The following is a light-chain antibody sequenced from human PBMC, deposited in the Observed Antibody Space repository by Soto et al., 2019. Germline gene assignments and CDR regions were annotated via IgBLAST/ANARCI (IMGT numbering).Light chain of an antibody. J-gene: IGKJ5*01. Sequence: DIQMTQSPSTLSASVGDRVTITCRASQSISNWLAWYQQRPGKAPNRLIYKASSLESGVPSRFSGSGSGTEFTLPISSLQPDDFATYYCQHYNTHPVMFGQGTRLEIK. CDR3: QHYNTHPVM. CDR2: KAS. V-gene: IGKV1-5*03. CDR1: QSISNW.